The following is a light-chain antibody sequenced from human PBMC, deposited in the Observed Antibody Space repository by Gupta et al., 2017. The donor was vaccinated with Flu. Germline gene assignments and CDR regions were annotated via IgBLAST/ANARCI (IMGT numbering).Light chain of an antibody. J-gene: IGKJ3*01. CDR3: QQYNAWPPLFT. CDR1: QSVSFN. V-gene: IGKV3-15*01. CDR2: GAS. Sequence: DIVMTPSPATPSVSPGERVTLSCRASQSVSFNLAWYQQKPGQAPRLLIYGASTRAAGIPARFSGSGSGTEFTLTISSPQSEDFAVYYCQQYNAWPPLFTFGPGTKVDFK.